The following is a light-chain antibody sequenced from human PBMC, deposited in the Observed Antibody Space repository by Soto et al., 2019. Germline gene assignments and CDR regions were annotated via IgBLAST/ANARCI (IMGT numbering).Light chain of an antibody. V-gene: IGLV8-61*01. CDR3: VLYMGSGISV. CDR1: SGSVSTNYY. CDR2: STN. Sequence: QTVVTQEPSFSVSPGRTVTLTCGLSSGSVSTNYYPSWYQQTPGQAPRTLIYSTNTRSSGVPDRFSGSILGNKAALTITGAQADDESDYYCVLYMGSGISVFGTGTKLTVL. J-gene: IGLJ1*01.